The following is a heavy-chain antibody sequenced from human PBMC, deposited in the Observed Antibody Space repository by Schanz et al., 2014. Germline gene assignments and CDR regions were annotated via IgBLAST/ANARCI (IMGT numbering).Heavy chain of an antibody. CDR1: RFAFSNCG. CDR2: ICYYASNE. Sequence: QAQLVESGGGVVQPGGSLRLSCAASRFAFSNCGMHWVRQAPGKGLEWVAFICYYASNENYADSVKGRFTISRDNSKNTLDLQIKSLRPDDPAVYYCAKALKPYMASRNGLDVWGHGTTVTVSS. D-gene: IGHD1-20*01. V-gene: IGHV3-30*02. CDR3: AKALKPYMASRNGLDV. J-gene: IGHJ6*02.